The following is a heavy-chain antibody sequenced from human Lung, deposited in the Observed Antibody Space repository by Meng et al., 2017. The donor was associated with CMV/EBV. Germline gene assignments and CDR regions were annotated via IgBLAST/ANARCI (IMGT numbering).Heavy chain of an antibody. CDR3: AKEWAPHEHFDY. J-gene: IGHJ4*02. CDR1: GFPFRTHA. V-gene: IGHV3-30-3*02. Sequence: GESXKISCAASGFPFRTHAMHWVRQAPGKGREWVAVISSDGNFQHYADSLKGRFTISRDNSKNTLYLQMNSLRAEDTAVYYCAKEWAPHEHFDYWGQGTLVTVSS. CDR2: ISSDGNFQ.